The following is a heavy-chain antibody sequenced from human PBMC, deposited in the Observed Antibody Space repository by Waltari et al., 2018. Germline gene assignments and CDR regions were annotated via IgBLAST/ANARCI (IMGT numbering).Heavy chain of an antibody. CDR3: ARAMVRGVGYYYYYMDV. V-gene: IGHV1-69*01. J-gene: IGHJ6*03. D-gene: IGHD3-10*01. CDR1: GGTFSSYA. CDR2: IIPIFGTA. Sequence: QVQLVQSGAEVKKPGSSVKFSCKASGGTFSSYAISWVRQAPGQGLEWMGGIIPIFGTANYAQKFQGRVTITADESTSTAYMELSSLRSEDTAVYYCARAMVRGVGYYYYYMDVWGKGTTVTVSS.